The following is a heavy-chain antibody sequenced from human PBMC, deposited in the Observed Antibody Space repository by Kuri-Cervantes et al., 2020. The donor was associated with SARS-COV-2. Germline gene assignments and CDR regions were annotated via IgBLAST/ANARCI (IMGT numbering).Heavy chain of an antibody. CDR1: GITFSNAW. Sequence: GESLKIFCAASGITFSNAWRSWVRQAPGKGLEWVGRIRSKTDGGTTDYAAPVKGRFTISRDDSKNTLYLQMNSLKTEDTAVYYCTTVGCSGGSCYYYYYGMDVWGQGTTVTVSS. V-gene: IGHV3-15*01. CDR3: TTVGCSGGSCYYYYYGMDV. J-gene: IGHJ6*02. CDR2: IRSKTDGGTT. D-gene: IGHD2-15*01.